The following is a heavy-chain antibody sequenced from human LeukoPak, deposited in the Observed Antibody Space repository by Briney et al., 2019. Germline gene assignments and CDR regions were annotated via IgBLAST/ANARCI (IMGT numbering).Heavy chain of an antibody. CDR1: GGSFSGYY. Sequence: SETLSLTCAVYGGSFSGYYWSWIRQPPGKGLEWIGEMNHSGSTNYNPSLKSRVTISADTSKNQFSLKLTSVTAADAAVYYCARDERQYSSQVNYYFYMDVWGKGTTVTVSS. J-gene: IGHJ6*03. D-gene: IGHD6-19*01. V-gene: IGHV4-34*01. CDR3: ARDERQYSSQVNYYFYMDV. CDR2: MNHSGST.